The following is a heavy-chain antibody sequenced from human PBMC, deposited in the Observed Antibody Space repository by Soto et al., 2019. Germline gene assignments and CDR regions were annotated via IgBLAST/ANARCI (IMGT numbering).Heavy chain of an antibody. CDR2: IHYGGNA. Sequence: PSETLSLTCTVSGGSINTYNLFWAWVRQPPGKGLEWIASIHYGGNAYYSPSLTTRATISRDTSKNRVSLELRSVTAADTAVYYCARGLITGSSYSGGLYYFDHWGQGTPVTVSS. CDR3: ARGLITGSSYSGGLYYFDH. D-gene: IGHD1-26*01. V-gene: IGHV4-39*01. J-gene: IGHJ4*02. CDR1: GGSINTYNLF.